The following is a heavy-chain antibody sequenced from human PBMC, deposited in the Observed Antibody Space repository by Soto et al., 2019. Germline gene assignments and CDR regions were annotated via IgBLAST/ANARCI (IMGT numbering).Heavy chain of an antibody. CDR1: GLTFSNNA. Sequence: EVQLLESGGGLVQPGGSLRLSCGASGLTFSNNAMSWVRQAPGKGLEWVSGISSGGSTYYADSVKGRFTISRDNSKNTLYLEMNSLRADDTAVYYCAKGSMLAPMDYWGQGTLVTVSS. J-gene: IGHJ4*02. V-gene: IGHV3-23*01. D-gene: IGHD3-10*02. CDR2: ISSGGST. CDR3: AKGSMLAPMDY.